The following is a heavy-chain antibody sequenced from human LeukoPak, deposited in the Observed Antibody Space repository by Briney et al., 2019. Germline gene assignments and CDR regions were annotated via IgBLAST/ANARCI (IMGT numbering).Heavy chain of an antibody. CDR1: GFTFSSYA. CDR2: ISGSGGST. V-gene: IGHV3-23*01. Sequence: GGSLRLSCAASGFTFSSYAMSWVRQAPGKGLEWVSAISGSGGSTYYADSVKGRFTISRDNSKNTLYLQMNSLRAEDTAVYYCAKDKGSSHIVVVPAAPMDVWGKGTTVTVSS. D-gene: IGHD2-2*01. CDR3: AKDKGSSHIVVVPAAPMDV. J-gene: IGHJ6*03.